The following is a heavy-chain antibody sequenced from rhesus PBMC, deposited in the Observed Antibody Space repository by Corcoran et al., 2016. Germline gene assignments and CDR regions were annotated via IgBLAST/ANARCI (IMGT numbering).Heavy chain of an antibody. CDR1: GASISSNS. CDR3: ARGSGNYCLDS. V-gene: IGHV4-147*01. Sequence: QVKLQDSGPGPVMLSETLPLTCAVPGASISSNSWSWIRQPPGKGVDWIGYINGGSGSPSYNPSLRNLVTFSSDTSKNHFSPPLSSVTAADTAAYYCARGSGNYCLDSWGQGVVVTVSS. J-gene: IGHJ6*01. D-gene: IGHD2-21*01. CDR2: INGGSGSP.